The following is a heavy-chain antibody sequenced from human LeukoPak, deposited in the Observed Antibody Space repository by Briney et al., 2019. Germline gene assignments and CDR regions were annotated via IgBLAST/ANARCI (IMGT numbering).Heavy chain of an antibody. CDR3: ATDRITMVRGVIMKGGFDY. V-gene: IGHV1-24*01. CDR2: FDPEDGET. D-gene: IGHD3-10*01. Sequence: ASVKVSCEVSGYTLTELSMHWVRQAPGKGLEWMGGFDPEDGETIYAQKFQGRVTMTEDTSTDTAYMELSSLRSEDTAVYYCATDRITMVRGVIMKGGFDYWGQGTLVTVSS. J-gene: IGHJ4*02. CDR1: GYTLTELS.